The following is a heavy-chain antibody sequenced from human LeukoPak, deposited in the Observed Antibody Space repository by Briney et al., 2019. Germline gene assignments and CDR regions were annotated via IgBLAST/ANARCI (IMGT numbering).Heavy chain of an antibody. CDR2: ISSSSSYI. D-gene: IGHD3-10*01. V-gene: IGHV3-21*01. CDR3: ARFNIAVRGVNFDY. CDR1: GFTFSSYS. Sequence: GGSLRLSCAASGFTFSSYSMNWVRQAPGKGLEWVSSISSSSSYIYYADSVKGRFTISRDNAKNSLYLQMNSLRAEDTAVYYCARFNIAVRGVNFDYWGQGTLVTVSS. J-gene: IGHJ4*02.